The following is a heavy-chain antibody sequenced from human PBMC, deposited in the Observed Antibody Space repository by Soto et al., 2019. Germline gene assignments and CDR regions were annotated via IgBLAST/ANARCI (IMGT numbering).Heavy chain of an antibody. D-gene: IGHD1-26*01. V-gene: IGHV3-11*06. Sequence: GGSLRLSCAASGFTFSDYYMSWIRQAPGKGLEWVSYISSSSSYTNYADSVKGRFTISRDNAKNSLYLQTNSLRAEDTAVYYCARVLIVGASNWFDPWGQGTLVTVSS. CDR2: ISSSSSYT. CDR3: ARVLIVGASNWFDP. J-gene: IGHJ5*02. CDR1: GFTFSDYY.